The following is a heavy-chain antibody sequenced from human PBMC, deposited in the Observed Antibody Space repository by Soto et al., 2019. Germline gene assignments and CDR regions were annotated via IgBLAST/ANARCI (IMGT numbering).Heavy chain of an antibody. CDR2: ISYDGSTK. J-gene: IGHJ4*02. CDR3: GKGIYTWNDVGY. D-gene: IGHD1-1*01. V-gene: IGHV3-30*18. CDR1: GFTFSSYG. Sequence: QVQLVESGGGVVQPGRSLRLSCAASGFTFSSYGMHWVRQAPGKGLEWVAVISYDGSTKYYADSVKGRFTVSRDSSKNTLFLQMNSLRTEDTAVYYCGKGIYTWNDVGYWGQGTLVSVSS.